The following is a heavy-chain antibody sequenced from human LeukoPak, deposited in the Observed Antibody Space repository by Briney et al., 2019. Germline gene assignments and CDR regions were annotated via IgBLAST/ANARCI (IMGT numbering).Heavy chain of an antibody. V-gene: IGHV4-31*03. J-gene: IGHJ5*02. Sequence: SETLSLTCTVSGGSISSGGYYWSWIRQHPGKGLEWIGYIYYSGSTYYNPSLKSRVTISVDTSKNQFSLKLSSVTAADTAVYYCARAPTPAIFGVVSNWFDPWGQGTLVTVSS. CDR2: IYYSGST. CDR3: ARAPTPAIFGVVSNWFDP. CDR1: GGSISSGGYY. D-gene: IGHD3-3*01.